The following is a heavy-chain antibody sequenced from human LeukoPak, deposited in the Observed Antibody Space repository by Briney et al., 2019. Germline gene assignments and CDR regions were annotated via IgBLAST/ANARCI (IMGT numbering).Heavy chain of an antibody. J-gene: IGHJ5*02. D-gene: IGHD2-15*01. CDR2: VDTSGRT. CDR1: GGSISGYY. CDR3: ARHWSHSVAQFGRYYWFDP. V-gene: IGHV4-4*07. Sequence: SETLSLTCTVSGGSISGYYWSWIRQPAGKGLEWIGHVDTSGRTNYNSSLMSRVTMSVDTSKNQFSLRLTSETAADTAVYYCARHWSHSVAQFGRYYWFDPWGQGTLVTVSS.